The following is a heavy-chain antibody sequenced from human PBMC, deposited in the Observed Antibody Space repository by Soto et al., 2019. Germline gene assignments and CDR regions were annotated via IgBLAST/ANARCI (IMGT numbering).Heavy chain of an antibody. CDR2: ISYDGNNK. D-gene: IGHD2-15*01. J-gene: IGHJ3*01. Sequence: QVQLVESGGGVVQPGRSLRLSCAASGFTFTNYPMHWVRQAPGKGLEWVAVISYDGNNKYYADSLKGRFTISRDNSKNTLYLQMNSLRAEDTAFYYCARDDVSCSGRSSYFFSSGAFDFWGQGTMVTVSS. CDR1: GFTFTNYP. V-gene: IGHV3-30-3*01. CDR3: ARDDVSCSGRSSYFFSSGAFDF.